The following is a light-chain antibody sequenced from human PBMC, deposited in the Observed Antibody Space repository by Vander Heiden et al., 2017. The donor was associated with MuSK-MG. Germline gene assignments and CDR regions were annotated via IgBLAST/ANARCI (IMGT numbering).Light chain of an antibody. J-gene: IGKJ4*01. Sequence: IQMTQSPSSLTASVGDRVIITCQASQHISDYLNWYQLKPGKAPELLIYDASKLIPGVPSRFSGRGYATDFSFTIISLQPADVTTYYCQQYDNALLTFGGGTKVXL. CDR1: QHISDY. CDR3: QQYDNALLT. CDR2: DAS. V-gene: IGKV1-33*01.